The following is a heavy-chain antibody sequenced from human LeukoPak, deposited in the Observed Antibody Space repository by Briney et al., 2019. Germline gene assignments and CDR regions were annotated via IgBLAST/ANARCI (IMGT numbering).Heavy chain of an antibody. CDR1: GFTFSSYA. J-gene: IGHJ4*02. D-gene: IGHD6-6*01. Sequence: PGGSLRLSCAASGFTFSSYAMSWVRQAPGKGLEWVSAISGSGGSTYYADSVKGRFTISRDNSKNTLYLQMNSLRAEDTAVYYCAKDKEASQYSSSSSAFDYWGQGTLVTVSS. V-gene: IGHV3-23*01. CDR2: ISGSGGST. CDR3: AKDKEASQYSSSSSAFDY.